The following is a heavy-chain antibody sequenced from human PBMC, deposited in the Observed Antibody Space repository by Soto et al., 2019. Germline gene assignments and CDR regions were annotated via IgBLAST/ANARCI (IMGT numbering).Heavy chain of an antibody. V-gene: IGHV1-18*01. Sequence: QVQLVQSGAEVKTPGASVKVSCKASGYTFTSYGIRWVRQAPGQGLEWMGWISAYNGNTNYAQKLQGRGTMTTDTSPGTAYMELRSLRSDDTAVYYCARRISSGRPGGWFDPWGQGTLVTVSS. D-gene: IGHD6-19*01. CDR1: GYTFTSYG. CDR2: ISAYNGNT. J-gene: IGHJ5*02. CDR3: ARRISSGRPGGWFDP.